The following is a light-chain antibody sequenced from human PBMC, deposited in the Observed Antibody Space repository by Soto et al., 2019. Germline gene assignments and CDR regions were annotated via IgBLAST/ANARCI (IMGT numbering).Light chain of an antibody. CDR2: GES. J-gene: IGKJ5*01. V-gene: IGKV3-20*01. CDR3: QQYGSSPT. Sequence: EIVLTQSPGTLSLSPGERATLSCRASQTISSTFLAWYRQRPGQAPRLLIYGESSRATGIPDRFSGSGSGTDFTLTISRLEPEDFAVYYCQQYGSSPTFGQGTRLEIK. CDR1: QTISSTF.